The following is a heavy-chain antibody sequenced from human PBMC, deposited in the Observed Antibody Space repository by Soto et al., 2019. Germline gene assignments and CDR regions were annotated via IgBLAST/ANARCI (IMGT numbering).Heavy chain of an antibody. Sequence: GGSLRLSCAASGFTFSSYAMSWVRQAPGKGLEWVSAISGSGGSTYYADSVKGRFTISRDNSKNTLYLQMNSLRAEDTAVYYCAKVSLRFLEWLFTGPNKYYFDYWGQGTLVTVSS. CDR3: AKVSLRFLEWLFTGPNKYYFDY. V-gene: IGHV3-23*01. CDR1: GFTFSSYA. J-gene: IGHJ4*02. CDR2: ISGSGGST. D-gene: IGHD3-3*01.